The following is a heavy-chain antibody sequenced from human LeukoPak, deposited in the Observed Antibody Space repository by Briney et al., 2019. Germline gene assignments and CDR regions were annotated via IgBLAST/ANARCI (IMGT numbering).Heavy chain of an antibody. CDR2: FYTSGTT. J-gene: IGHJ5*02. Sequence: SETLSLTCTVPGDSISSGHYFWSWIRQPAGKGLEWIGRFYTSGTTDYKPTLKSRVTMSVDTSKNLLSLKLTSVTAADTAVYYCARAASRSNAWFDPWGQGALVTVSS. CDR3: ARAASRSNAWFDP. CDR1: GDSISSGHYF. V-gene: IGHV4-61*02. D-gene: IGHD1-1*01.